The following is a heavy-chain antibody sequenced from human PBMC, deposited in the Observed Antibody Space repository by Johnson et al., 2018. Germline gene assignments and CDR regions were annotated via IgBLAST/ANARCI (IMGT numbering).Heavy chain of an antibody. D-gene: IGHD6-13*01. Sequence: SCAASGFTVSSNYMSWVRPAPGKGLEWVSVIYSGGSTYYADSVKGRFTISRDNSKNTLYLQMNSLRAEDTAVYYCARGPHSSSWYYYYYYMDVWGKGTTVTVSS. CDR1: GFTVSSNY. CDR2: IYSGGST. V-gene: IGHV3-53*01. J-gene: IGHJ6*03. CDR3: ARGPHSSSWYYYYYYMDV.